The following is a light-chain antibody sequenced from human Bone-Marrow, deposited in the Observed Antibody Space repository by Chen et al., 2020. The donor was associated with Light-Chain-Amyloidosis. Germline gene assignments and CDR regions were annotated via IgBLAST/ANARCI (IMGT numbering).Light chain of an antibody. CDR3: QQSCNRRPIS. CDR2: TTS. CDR1: QTIANY. J-gene: IGKJ2*01. Sequence: DIQVTQSPSSLSASVGDRVTITCRTSQTIANYLNWYQQKPGKAPEVLVYTTSNLRSGVPSRFSGSGYATDFTLTIDGLQPEDFATYYCQQSCNRRPISFGQGTRVDLK. V-gene: IGKV1-39*01.